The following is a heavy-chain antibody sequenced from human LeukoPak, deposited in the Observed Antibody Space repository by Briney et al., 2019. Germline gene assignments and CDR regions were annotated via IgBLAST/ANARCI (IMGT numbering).Heavy chain of an antibody. D-gene: IGHD1-1*01. CDR1: GYTFTYHY. V-gene: IGHV1-46*01. CDR2: INPSNGDT. CDR3: ARESNVGKDFDC. J-gene: IGHJ4*02. Sequence: ASVKVSCKASGYTFTYHYIHLVRQAPGQGHDWMGIINPSNGDTNYSQRFQGRVTMTRDTSTSTVYMELSSLDSEDTAVYYCARESNVGKDFDCWGQGTLVTVSS.